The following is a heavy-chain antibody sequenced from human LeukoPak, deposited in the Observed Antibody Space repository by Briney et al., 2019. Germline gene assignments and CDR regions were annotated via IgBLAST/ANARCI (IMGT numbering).Heavy chain of an antibody. V-gene: IGHV3-9*03. D-gene: IGHD6-13*01. CDR2: ISWNSGSI. J-gene: IGHJ1*01. CDR3: AKGYSSTWHAEYFQH. CDR1: GFTFDDYA. Sequence: GGSLRLSCAASGFTFDDYAMHWVRQAPGKGLEWVSGISWNSGSIGYADSVKGRFTISRDNAKNSLYLQMNSLRPDDMALYYCAKGYSSTWHAEYFQHWGQGTLVTVST.